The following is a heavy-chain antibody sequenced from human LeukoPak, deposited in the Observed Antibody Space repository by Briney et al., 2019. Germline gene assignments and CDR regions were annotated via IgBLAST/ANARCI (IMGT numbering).Heavy chain of an antibody. CDR1: GFTFDSHG. CDR2: VSYDGINK. J-gene: IGHJ4*02. Sequence: SGGSLRLSCVASGFTFDSHGMHWVRQAPGKGLKWVAVVSYDGINKYYADSVKGRFIISRDNSKNTLYLQMNSLRAEDTAMYYCAKIPGFSSSPGYFDYWGQGTLVTVSS. CDR3: AKIPGFSSSPGYFDY. D-gene: IGHD6-19*01. V-gene: IGHV3-30*18.